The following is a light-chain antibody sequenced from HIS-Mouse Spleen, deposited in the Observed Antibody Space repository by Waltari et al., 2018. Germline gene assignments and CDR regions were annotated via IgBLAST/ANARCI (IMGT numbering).Light chain of an antibody. J-gene: IGLJ2*01. CDR3: SSYTSSSFNVV. Sequence: QSALTQPASVSGSPGQSITTSCTGTISDVGCYNYVLWYQQHPGKAPKLMMYDGSNRPSGVSNRFSGSKSGNTASLTISGLQAEDEADYYCSSYTSSSFNVVFSGGTKLTVL. CDR2: DGS. CDR1: ISDVGCYNY. V-gene: IGLV2-14*03.